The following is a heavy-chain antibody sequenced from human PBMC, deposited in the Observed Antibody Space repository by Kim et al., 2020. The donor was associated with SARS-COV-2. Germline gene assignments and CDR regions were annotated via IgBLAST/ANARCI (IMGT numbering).Heavy chain of an antibody. CDR3: ARDRATMVRAERVGFDP. V-gene: IGHV4-30-4*01. D-gene: IGHD3-10*01. CDR2: IYYSGST. J-gene: IGHJ5*02. Sequence: SETLSLTCTVSGGSISSGDYYWSWIRQPPGKGLEWIGYIYYSGSTYYNPSLKSRVTISVDTSKNQFSLKLSSVTAADTAVYYCARDRATMVRAERVGFDPWGQGTLVTVSS. CDR1: GGSISSGDYY.